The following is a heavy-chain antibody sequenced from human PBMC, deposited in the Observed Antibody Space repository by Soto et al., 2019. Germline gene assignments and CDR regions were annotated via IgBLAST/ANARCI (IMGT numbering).Heavy chain of an antibody. D-gene: IGHD2-2*01. J-gene: IGHJ5*02. V-gene: IGHV1-18*01. Sequence: ASVKVSCKASGYTFTSYGISWVRQAPGQGLEWMGWISAYNGNTNYAQKLQGRVTMTTDTSTSTAYMELRSLRSDDTAVYYCARDARIVVPAAMWGLERNWFDPWGQGTLVTVSS. CDR1: GYTFTSYG. CDR2: ISAYNGNT. CDR3: ARDARIVVPAAMWGLERNWFDP.